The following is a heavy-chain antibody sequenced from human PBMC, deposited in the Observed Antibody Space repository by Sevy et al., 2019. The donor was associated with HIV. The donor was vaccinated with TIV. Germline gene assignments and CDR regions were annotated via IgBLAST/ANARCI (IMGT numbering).Heavy chain of an antibody. V-gene: IGHV3-7*01. D-gene: IGHD6-19*01. CDR2: IKEDGSEK. Sequence: GGSLRLSCVVSGLTFSNYWMTWVRLAPGKGLEWVANIKEDGSEKYYLFSVKDRFTISRDNAKNSLFLQMNSLRVDDTGVYYCATGAGLWGQGTLVTVSS. J-gene: IGHJ4*02. CDR1: GLTFSNYW. CDR3: ATGAGL.